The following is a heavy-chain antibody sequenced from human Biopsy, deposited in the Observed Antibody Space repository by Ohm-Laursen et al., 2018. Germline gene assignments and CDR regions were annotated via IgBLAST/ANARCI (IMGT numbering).Heavy chain of an antibody. CDR2: MTPIP. Sequence: AASVKVSCKTSGYTFTSYYMHWVRQAPGQGLEWMGVMTPIPTYAQKFQGRLTLTRDTSTSTVYMELSSLRSEDTAIYYCARRDSSDYWGQGTLVTVSS. V-gene: IGHV1-46*01. CDR1: GYTFTSYY. J-gene: IGHJ4*02. CDR3: ARRDSSDY.